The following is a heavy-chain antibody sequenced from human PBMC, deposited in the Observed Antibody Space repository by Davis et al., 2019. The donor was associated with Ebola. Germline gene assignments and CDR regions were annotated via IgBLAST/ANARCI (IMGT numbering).Heavy chain of an antibody. D-gene: IGHD2-21*02. V-gene: IGHV4-61*08. Sequence: SETLSLTCTVSGGSVSSGGYYWNWIRQPPGKGLEWIGTIYYSGSTHYNPSLKSRATISVDTSRNQFSLRLSSVTAADTAVYYCAVYTVVVTDIRAEYFQHWGQGTLATVSS. CDR2: IYYSGST. CDR1: GGSVSSGGYY. CDR3: AVYTVVVTDIRAEYFQH. J-gene: IGHJ1*01.